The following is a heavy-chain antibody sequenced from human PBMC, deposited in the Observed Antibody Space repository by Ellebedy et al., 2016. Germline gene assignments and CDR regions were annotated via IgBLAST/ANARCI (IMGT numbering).Heavy chain of an antibody. V-gene: IGHV3-23*01. CDR1: GFTFSSYA. J-gene: IGHJ6*03. D-gene: IGHD6-6*01. CDR2: ISGSGGST. Sequence: GESLKISXAASGFTFSSYAMSWVRQAPGKGLEWVSTISGSGGSTYYTDSVKGRFTISRDNSKNTLYLQMNSLRAEDTAVYYCATVPPSRFYYYYYYMDVWGKGTTVTVSS. CDR3: ATVPPSRFYYYYYYMDV.